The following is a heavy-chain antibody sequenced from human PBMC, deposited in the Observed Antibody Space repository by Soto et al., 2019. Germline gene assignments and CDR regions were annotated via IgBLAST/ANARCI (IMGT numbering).Heavy chain of an antibody. Sequence: QVPLVQSGAEVKKPGASVKVSCKASGYTFTSYGISWVRQAPGQGLEWMGWISAYNGNTNYAQKLQGRVTMTTDTSTSTAYRELRSLRSADTAVYYCAGSLSNYGGDYWGQGTLVTVSS. CDR1: GYTFTSYG. CDR2: ISAYNGNT. D-gene: IGHD4-17*01. CDR3: AGSLSNYGGDY. V-gene: IGHV1-18*01. J-gene: IGHJ4*02.